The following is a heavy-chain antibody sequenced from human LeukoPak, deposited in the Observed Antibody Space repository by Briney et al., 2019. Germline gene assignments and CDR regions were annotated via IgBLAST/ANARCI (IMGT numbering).Heavy chain of an antibody. CDR1: GYTFTSYG. CDR3: ARDADPASRWFDP. CDR2: ISAYNGNT. Sequence: GASVKVSCKASGYTFTSYGISWVRQAPGQGLGWMGWISAYNGNTSYAQKLQGRVTMTTDTSTSTAYMELRSLRSDDTAVYYCARDADPASRWFDPWGQGTLVTVSS. J-gene: IGHJ5*02. V-gene: IGHV1-18*01.